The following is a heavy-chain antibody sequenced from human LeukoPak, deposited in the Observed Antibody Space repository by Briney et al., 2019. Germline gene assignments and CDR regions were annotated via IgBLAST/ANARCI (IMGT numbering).Heavy chain of an antibody. J-gene: IGHJ6*02. CDR2: IYPGDSDT. CDR3: ARRGLVGTVVTLEHYYYYGMDV. V-gene: IGHV5-51*01. D-gene: IGHD4-23*01. Sequence: GESLQISCKGSGYSFTSYWIGWVRQMPGKGLEWMGIIYPGDSDTRYSPSFQGQVTISADKSISTAYLQWSSLKASDTAMYYCARRGLVGTVVTLEHYYYYGMDVWGQGTTVTVSS. CDR1: GYSFTSYW.